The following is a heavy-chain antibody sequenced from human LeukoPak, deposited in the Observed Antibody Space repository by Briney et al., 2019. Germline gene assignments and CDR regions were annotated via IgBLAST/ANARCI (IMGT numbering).Heavy chain of an antibody. D-gene: IGHD3-3*01. V-gene: IGHV1-8*01. CDR2: MNPNSGNT. Sequence: GASVKVSCKASGYTFTSYDINWVRQAPGQGLEWMGWMNPNSGNTGYAQKFQGRVTMTRNASISTAYMELSSLRSEDTAVYYCARPPEYDFWSGYGTPGDYYYYMDVWGKGTTVTVSS. CDR1: GYTFTSYD. J-gene: IGHJ6*03. CDR3: ARPPEYDFWSGYGTPGDYYYYMDV.